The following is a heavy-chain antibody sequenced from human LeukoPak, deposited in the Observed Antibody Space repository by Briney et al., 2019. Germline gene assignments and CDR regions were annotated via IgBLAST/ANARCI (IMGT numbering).Heavy chain of an antibody. J-gene: IGHJ3*02. Sequence: PSETLSLTCAVSGGSISSGGYSWSWIRQPPGKGLEWIGYIYHSGSTYYNPSLKSRVTISVDRSKNQFSLKLSSVTAADTAVYYCARAPTVEAGTDAFDIWGQGTMVTVSS. D-gene: IGHD6-19*01. CDR1: GGSISSGGYS. CDR3: ARAPTVEAGTDAFDI. CDR2: IYHSGST. V-gene: IGHV4-30-2*01.